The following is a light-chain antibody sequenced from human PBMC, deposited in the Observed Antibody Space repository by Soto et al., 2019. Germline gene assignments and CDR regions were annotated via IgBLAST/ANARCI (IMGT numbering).Light chain of an antibody. CDR2: WAS. Sequence: DIVMTQSPDSLAVSLGERATIYCKSSQSVLHSSNNKDYLAWYQQKPGQSPKLLIYWASTRESGVPDRFSGSGSAKEFTLTISSLQAEDVAVYYCQQYYSTPFTFGPGTKVDIK. J-gene: IGKJ3*01. CDR3: QQYYSTPFT. CDR1: QSVLHSSNNKDY. V-gene: IGKV4-1*01.